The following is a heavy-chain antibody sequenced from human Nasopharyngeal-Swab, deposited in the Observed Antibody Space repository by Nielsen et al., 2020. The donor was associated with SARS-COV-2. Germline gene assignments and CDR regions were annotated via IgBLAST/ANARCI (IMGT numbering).Heavy chain of an antibody. J-gene: IGHJ6*02. Sequence: KVSCKGSGYSFTTYWIGWVRQMPGKGLEWMGIIYPGDSNTRYSQSFQGQVTISVDKYSSTAYLQWSSLKASDTAIYYCARPMRPMGHYYFGMDVWGQGTTVTVSS. CDR1: GYSFTTYW. CDR2: IYPGDSNT. CDR3: ARPMRPMGHYYFGMDV. D-gene: IGHD1-26*01. V-gene: IGHV5-51*01.